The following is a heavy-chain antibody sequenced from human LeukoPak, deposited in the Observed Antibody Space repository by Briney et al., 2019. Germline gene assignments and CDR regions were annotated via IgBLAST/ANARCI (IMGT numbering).Heavy chain of an antibody. D-gene: IGHD2-21*01. CDR1: GDSISSSSYY. J-gene: IGHJ4*02. CDR2: LSYSGRS. Sequence: SETLSLTCTVSGDSISSSSYYWAWIRQPPGKGLEWIGSLSYSGRSYYNPSLKSRVTISVDTSKNQLSLKLTSVTAADTAVYYCARGGDHFDYWGQGTLVTVSS. CDR3: ARGGDHFDY. V-gene: IGHV4-39*07.